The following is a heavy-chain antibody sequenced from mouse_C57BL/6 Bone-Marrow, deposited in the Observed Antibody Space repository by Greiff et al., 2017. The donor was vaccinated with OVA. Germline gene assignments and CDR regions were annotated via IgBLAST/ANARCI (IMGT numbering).Heavy chain of an antibody. CDR3: ARHNYGSLYAMDY. Sequence: EVNVVESGPGLAKPSQTLSLTCSVTGYSITSDYWNWIRKFPGNKLEYMGYISYSGSTYYNPSLKSRISITRDTSKNQYYLQLNSVTTEDTATYYCARHNYGSLYAMDYWGQGTSVTVSS. CDR2: ISYSGST. J-gene: IGHJ4*01. V-gene: IGHV3-8*01. D-gene: IGHD1-1*01. CDR1: GYSITSDY.